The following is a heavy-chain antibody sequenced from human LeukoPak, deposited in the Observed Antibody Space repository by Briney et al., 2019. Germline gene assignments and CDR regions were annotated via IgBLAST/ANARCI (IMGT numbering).Heavy chain of an antibody. CDR2: IYYSGST. Sequence: SETLSLTCSVSGVSITGSYWSWLRQPPGKGLEYIGYIYYSGSTNYNPSLKSRVTISVDTSKNQFSLKLTSVNAADTAVYYCATAGPISGRHNYFDSWGQGTLVTVSS. CDR1: GVSITGSY. CDR3: ATAGPISGRHNYFDS. J-gene: IGHJ4*02. D-gene: IGHD3-10*01. V-gene: IGHV4-59*01.